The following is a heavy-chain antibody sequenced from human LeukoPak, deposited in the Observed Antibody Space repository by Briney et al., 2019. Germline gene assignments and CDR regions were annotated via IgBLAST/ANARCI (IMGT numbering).Heavy chain of an antibody. D-gene: IGHD3-3*01. CDR2: IWYDGSNK. CDR3: ARERFLEWLTNYYYYGMDV. CDR1: GFTFSSYG. Sequence: GRSLRLSCAASGFTFSSYGMHWVRQAPGKGLEWVAVIWYDGSNKCYADSVKGRFTISRDNSKNTLYLQMNSLRAEDTAVYYCARERFLEWLTNYYYYGMDVWGQGTTVTVSS. V-gene: IGHV3-33*01. J-gene: IGHJ6*02.